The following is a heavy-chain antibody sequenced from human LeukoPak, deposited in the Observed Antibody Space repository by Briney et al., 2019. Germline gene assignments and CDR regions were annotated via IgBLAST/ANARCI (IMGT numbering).Heavy chain of an antibody. V-gene: IGHV3-48*02. J-gene: IGHJ3*02. D-gene: IGHD3-22*01. CDR1: GFTFSSYS. CDR2: ISSGSSAI. CDR3: ARDIYDSSPPINAFDI. Sequence: GGSLRLSCAASGFTFSSYSMNWVRQAPGKGLEWVSYISSGSSAIYYADSVKGRFTISRDNAKNSLYLQMNSLRDEDTAVYYCARDIYDSSPPINAFDIWGQGTMVTVSS.